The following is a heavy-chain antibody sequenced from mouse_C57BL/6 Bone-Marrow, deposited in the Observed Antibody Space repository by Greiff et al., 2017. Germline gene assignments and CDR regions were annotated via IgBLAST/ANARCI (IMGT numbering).Heavy chain of an antibody. CDR1: GFNIKDYY. J-gene: IGHJ2*01. CDR3: ARGNFDY. Sequence: QVQLQQSGAELVRPGASVKLSCTASGFNIKDYYMHWVKQRPEQGLEWIGEIYPRSGNTYYNEKFKGKATLTADKSSSTAYMELRSLTSEDSAVYFCARGNFDYWGQGTTLTVSS. CDR2: IYPRSGNT. V-gene: IGHV1-81*01.